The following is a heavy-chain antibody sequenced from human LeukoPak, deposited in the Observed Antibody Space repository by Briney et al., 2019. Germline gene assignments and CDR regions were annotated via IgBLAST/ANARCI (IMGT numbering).Heavy chain of an antibody. J-gene: IGHJ5*02. Sequence: PSETLSLTCTVSGGSISSSSYYWGWIRQPPGKGLEWIGSIYYSGSTYYNPSLKSRVTISVDTSKNQFSLKLSSVTAADTAVYYCARDRITMVRGEYNWFDPWGQGTLVTVSS. CDR1: GGSISSSSYY. CDR2: IYYSGST. D-gene: IGHD3-10*01. V-gene: IGHV4-39*02. CDR3: ARDRITMVRGEYNWFDP.